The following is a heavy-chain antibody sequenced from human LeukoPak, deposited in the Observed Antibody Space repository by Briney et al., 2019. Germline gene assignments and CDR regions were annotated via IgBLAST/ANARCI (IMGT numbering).Heavy chain of an antibody. CDR3: AREPAPLNSGSNYFDY. D-gene: IGHD3-10*01. CDR1: GFTFSSYA. Sequence: GGSLRLSCAASGFTFSSYAMHWVRQAPAEGLEWVAQIPFDGSSKNHADSVKGRFTISRDNSKNTVYLQMNSLRSADTGGYYCAREPAPLNSGSNYFDYWGQGTLVTVSS. CDR2: IPFDGSSK. V-gene: IGHV3-30*04. J-gene: IGHJ4*02.